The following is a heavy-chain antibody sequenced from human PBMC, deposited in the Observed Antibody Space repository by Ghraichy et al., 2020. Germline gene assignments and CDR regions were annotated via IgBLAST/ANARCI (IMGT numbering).Heavy chain of an antibody. V-gene: IGHV3-23*01. CDR2: ISRSGGSI. Sequence: GGSPRLSCAASGFTFSNSGMTWVRQAPGKGLEWVSGISRSGGSIYYADSVKGRFTISRDNSKNTLDLQMSSLRAEDTAVYYCAKTRWVLPRGAFDCWGQGRLVTVSS. D-gene: IGHD4-23*01. CDR3: AKTRWVLPRGAFDC. CDR1: GFTFSNSG. J-gene: IGHJ4*02.